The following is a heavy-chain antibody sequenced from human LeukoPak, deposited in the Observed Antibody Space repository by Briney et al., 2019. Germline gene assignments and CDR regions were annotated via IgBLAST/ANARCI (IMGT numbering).Heavy chain of an antibody. V-gene: IGHV4-59*13. J-gene: IGHJ6*02. CDR3: AREDPQTTVPEGMDV. Sequence: SETLSLTCTVSGGSISYYYWSGLRQSPGKGLPGVGYIYYSGTTNYNPSLKRRVTISVDTSKNQFSLQLRSVTAADTAVYYCAREDPQTTVPEGMDVWGQGTTVTVSS. CDR2: IYYSGTT. CDR1: GGSISYYY. D-gene: IGHD4-17*01.